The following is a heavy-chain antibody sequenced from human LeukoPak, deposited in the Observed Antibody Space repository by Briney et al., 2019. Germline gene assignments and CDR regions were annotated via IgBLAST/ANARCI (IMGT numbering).Heavy chain of an antibody. V-gene: IGHV1-46*01. CDR3: ARDQRYYDSSGHLDY. J-gene: IGHJ4*02. CDR2: INPSGGRT. D-gene: IGHD3-22*01. CDR1: GYTFTGYY. Sequence: ASVKVSCKASGYTFTGYYMHWVRQAPGQGLEWMGIINPSGGRTSYAQKFQGRVTMTRDTSTSTVYMELSSLRSEDTAVYYCARDQRYYDSSGHLDYWGQGTLVTVSS.